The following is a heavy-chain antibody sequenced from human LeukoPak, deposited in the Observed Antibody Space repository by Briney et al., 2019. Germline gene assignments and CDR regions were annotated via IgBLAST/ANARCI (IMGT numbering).Heavy chain of an antibody. J-gene: IGHJ4*02. V-gene: IGHV1-18*01. CDR2: ISAYNGNT. CDR3: ARVLPGDFGVVTRLDY. CDR1: GYTFTSYG. D-gene: IGHD3-3*01. Sequence: ASVKVSRNASGYTFTSYGISWVRQAPGQGLEWMGWISAYNGNTNYAQKLQGRVTMTTDTSTSTAYMELRSLRSDDTAVYYCARVLPGDFGVVTRLDYWGQGTVVTVSS.